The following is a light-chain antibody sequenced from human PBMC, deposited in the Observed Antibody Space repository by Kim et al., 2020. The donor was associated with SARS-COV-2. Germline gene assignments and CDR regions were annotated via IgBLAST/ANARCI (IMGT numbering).Light chain of an antibody. J-gene: IGLJ2*01. CDR3: FSRDSSAYHLV. V-gene: IGLV3-19*01. CDR1: SLRSDY. CDR2: GKN. Sequence: AWGQTGRTTYQGDSLRSDYASWYQQKPGQAPVLVIYGKNNRPSGIPDRFSGSSSRDTVSLTITGAQAEDEADYYCFSRDSSAYHLVFGGGTQLTVL.